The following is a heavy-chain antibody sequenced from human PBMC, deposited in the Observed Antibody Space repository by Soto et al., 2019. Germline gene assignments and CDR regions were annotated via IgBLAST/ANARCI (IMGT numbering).Heavy chain of an antibody. CDR3: AKAGYNWNYAIDY. D-gene: IGHD1-7*01. V-gene: IGHV3-23*01. CDR1: GFTFSSYA. Sequence: GGSLRLSCAASGFTFSSYAMSWVRQAPGKGLEWASAISGSGGSTYYADSVKGRFTISRDNSKNTLYLQMNSLRAEDTAVYYCAKAGYNWNYAIDYWGQGTLVTVSS. J-gene: IGHJ4*02. CDR2: ISGSGGST.